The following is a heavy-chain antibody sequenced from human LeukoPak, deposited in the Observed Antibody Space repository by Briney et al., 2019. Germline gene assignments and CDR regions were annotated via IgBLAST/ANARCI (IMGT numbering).Heavy chain of an antibody. CDR3: ARDATYLN. J-gene: IGHJ4*02. V-gene: IGHV3-21*01. CDR1: GFIFSSYS. D-gene: IGHD2-15*01. Sequence: GGSLRLSCAASGFIFSSYSMDWVRQTPGKGLEWVSSIRSSSSYIYHADSVKGRFTISRDNAKNSLYLQMNSLRAEDTAVYYCARDATYLNWGQGTLVTVSS. CDR2: IRSSSSYI.